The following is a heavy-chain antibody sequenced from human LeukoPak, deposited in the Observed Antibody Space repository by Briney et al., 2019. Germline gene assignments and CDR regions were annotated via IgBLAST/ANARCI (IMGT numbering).Heavy chain of an antibody. Sequence: GGSLRLSCAASGFTFSSYWMSWVRQAPGKGLEWVANIKHDGSEKYYVDSVKGRFTISRDNAKNSLYLQMNSLRAEDTAVYYCARDSSHITMIGYFQHWGQGTLVTVSS. CDR3: ARDSSHITMIGYFQH. V-gene: IGHV3-7*01. CDR2: IKHDGSEK. CDR1: GFTFSSYW. J-gene: IGHJ1*01. D-gene: IGHD3-22*01.